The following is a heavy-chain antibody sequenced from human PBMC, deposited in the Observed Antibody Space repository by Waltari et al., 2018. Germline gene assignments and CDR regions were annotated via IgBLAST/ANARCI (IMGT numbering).Heavy chain of an antibody. CDR3: AKGGIAAAGHFDY. CDR2: IRYDGSNK. CDR1: GFTFSSYG. J-gene: IGHJ4*02. V-gene: IGHV3-30*02. Sequence: QVQLVESGGGVVQPGGSLRLSCAASGFTFSSYGMHWVRQAPGKGLEWVAFIRYDGSNKYYADSVKGRFTISRDNSKNTLYLQMNSLRAEDTAVYYCAKGGIAAAGHFDYWGQGTLVTVSS. D-gene: IGHD6-13*01.